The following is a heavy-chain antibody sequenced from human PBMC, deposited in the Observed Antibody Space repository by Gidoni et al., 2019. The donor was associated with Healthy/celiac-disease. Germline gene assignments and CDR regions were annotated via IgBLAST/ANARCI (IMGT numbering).Heavy chain of an antibody. CDR1: GGSFSGYY. J-gene: IGHJ4*02. Sequence: QVQLQQWGAGLLKPSETLSLTCAVYGGSFSGYYWSWIRQPPGKGLEWIGEINHSGSTNYNPSLKSRVTRSVDTSKNQFSLRLSSVTAADTAVYFCASGLVVAAVVYHTYWGQGTLVTVSS. CDR2: INHSGST. D-gene: IGHD2-15*01. CDR3: ASGLVVAAVVYHTY. V-gene: IGHV4-34*01.